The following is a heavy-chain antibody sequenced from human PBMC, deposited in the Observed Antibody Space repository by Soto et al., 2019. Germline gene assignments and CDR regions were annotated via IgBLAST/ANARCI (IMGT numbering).Heavy chain of an antibody. Sequence: GGSVKVSCKASGYTFTSHYMHWVRQAPGQGLEWMGIINPSGGSTSYAQKFQGRVTMTRDTSTGTVYMELSSLRAEDTAVYYCVREPQLTSVTAFDYWGQGTLVTVS. J-gene: IGHJ4*02. CDR1: GYTFTSHY. CDR3: VREPQLTSVTAFDY. CDR2: INPSGGST. V-gene: IGHV1-46*01. D-gene: IGHD4-17*01.